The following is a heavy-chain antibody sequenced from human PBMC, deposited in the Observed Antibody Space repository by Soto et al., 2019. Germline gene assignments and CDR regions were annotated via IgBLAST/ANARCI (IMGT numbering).Heavy chain of an antibody. D-gene: IGHD3-3*01. CDR3: ARDRRFEKWFDP. CDR2: ISAYNGNT. Sequence: ASVKVSCKSSVYTFTSYGISWLRQAPGQGLEWMGWISAYNGNTNYAQKLQGRVTMTTDTSTSTAYMELRSLRSDDTAVYYCARDRRFEKWFDPWGQGTLVTVSS. J-gene: IGHJ5*02. V-gene: IGHV1-18*01. CDR1: VYTFTSYG.